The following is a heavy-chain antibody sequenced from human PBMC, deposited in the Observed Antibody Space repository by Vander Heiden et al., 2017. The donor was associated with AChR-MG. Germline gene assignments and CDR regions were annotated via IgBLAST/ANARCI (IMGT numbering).Heavy chain of an antibody. D-gene: IGHD6-19*01. Sequence: QVQLVQSGAEVKKPGASVKVSCKVSGYTLTEFSMHWVRQAPGKGREWMGGFDHEDGETIYAQKFQGRVTMTEDTSTDTAYMELSSLSSQDTAVYYCATRACSNYSSGWYESDYWGQGTLVTVSS. CDR2: FDHEDGET. CDR3: ATRACSNYSSGWYESDY. CDR1: GYTLTEFS. V-gene: IGHV1-24*01. J-gene: IGHJ4*02.